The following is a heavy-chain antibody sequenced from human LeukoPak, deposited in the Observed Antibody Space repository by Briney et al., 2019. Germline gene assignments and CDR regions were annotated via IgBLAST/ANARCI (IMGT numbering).Heavy chain of an antibody. D-gene: IGHD3-22*01. CDR2: ISGSGGST. Sequence: GGSLRLSCAASGFTFSSYAMSWVHQAPGKGLEWVSAISGSGGSTYYADSVKGRFTISRDNSKNTLYLQMNSLRAEDTAVYYCAKSVPYDSSGDLYYLDYWGQGTLVTVSS. J-gene: IGHJ4*02. CDR1: GFTFSSYA. V-gene: IGHV3-23*01. CDR3: AKSVPYDSSGDLYYLDY.